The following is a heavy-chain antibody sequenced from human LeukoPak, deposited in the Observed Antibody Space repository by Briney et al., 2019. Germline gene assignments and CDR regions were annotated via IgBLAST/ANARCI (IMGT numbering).Heavy chain of an antibody. V-gene: IGHV4-34*01. CDR2: INHSGST. CDR1: GGSFSGYY. J-gene: IGHJ4*02. CDR3: ARGTGYSSLVFGY. Sequence: SETLSLTCAVYGGSFSGYYWSWIRQPPGKGLEWIGEINHSGSTNYNPSLKSRVTISVDTSKNQFSLKLRSVTAADTAVYYCARGTGYSSLVFGYWGQGTLVTVSS. D-gene: IGHD6-13*01.